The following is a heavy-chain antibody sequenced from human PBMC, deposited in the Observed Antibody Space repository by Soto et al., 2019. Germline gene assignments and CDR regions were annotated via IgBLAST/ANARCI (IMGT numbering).Heavy chain of an antibody. CDR2: ISSSSSYI. CDR1: VFTFISYS. CDR3: AGSRSGWGN. J-gene: IGHJ4*02. Sequence: SGWSLRLSCASSVFTFISYSMNWVRQAPGKGLEWVSSISSSSSYIYYADSVKGRFTISRDNAKNSLYLQMNSLRAEDTAVYYCAGSRSGWGNWGQGTLVTVSS. D-gene: IGHD3-16*01. V-gene: IGHV3-21*01.